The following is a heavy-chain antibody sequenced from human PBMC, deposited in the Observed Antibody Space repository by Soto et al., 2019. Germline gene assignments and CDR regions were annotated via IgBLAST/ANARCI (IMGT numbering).Heavy chain of an antibody. CDR1: GFTFSSYG. D-gene: IGHD6-19*01. J-gene: IGHJ4*02. CDR3: ARDRDNSSGWTGTFDY. CDR2: IWYDGSNK. Sequence: GGSLRLSCAASGFTFSSYGMHWVRQAPGKGLEWVAVIWYDGSNKYYADSVKGRFTISRDNSKNTLYLQMNSLRAEDTAVYYCARDRDNSSGWTGTFDYWGQGTLVTVSS. V-gene: IGHV3-33*01.